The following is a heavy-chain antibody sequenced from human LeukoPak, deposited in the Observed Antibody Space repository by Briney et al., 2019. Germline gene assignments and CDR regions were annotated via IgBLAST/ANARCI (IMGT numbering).Heavy chain of an antibody. CDR3: ARDRGYCRGGSCYLDY. J-gene: IGHJ4*02. CDR2: IYSGGST. Sequence: TSETLSLTCTVSGGSISSYYWSWIRQPAGKGLEWIGRIYSGGSTNYNPSLKSRVTMSVDTSKNQFSLKLSSVTAADTAVYYCARDRGYCRGGSCYLDYWGQGTLVTVSS. CDR1: GGSISSYY. D-gene: IGHD2-15*01. V-gene: IGHV4-4*07.